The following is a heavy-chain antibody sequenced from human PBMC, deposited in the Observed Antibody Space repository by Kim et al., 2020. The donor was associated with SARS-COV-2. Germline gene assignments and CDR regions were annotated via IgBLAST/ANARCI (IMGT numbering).Heavy chain of an antibody. CDR3: AREAYCSSTSCYRYYYYYMDV. D-gene: IGHD2-2*02. CDR2: IWYDGSNK. V-gene: IGHV3-33*01. J-gene: IGHJ6*03. CDR1: GFTFSSYG. Sequence: GGSLRLSCAASGFTFSSYGMHWVRQAPGKGLEWVAVIWYDGSNKYYADSVKGRFTISRDNSKNTLYLQMNSLRAEDTAVYYGAREAYCSSTSCYRYYYYYMDVWGKGTTVTVSS.